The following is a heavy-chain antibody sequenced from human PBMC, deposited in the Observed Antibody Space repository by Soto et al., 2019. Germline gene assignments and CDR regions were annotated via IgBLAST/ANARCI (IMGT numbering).Heavy chain of an antibody. V-gene: IGHV4-59*01. CDR1: GGSISSYY. D-gene: IGHD5-12*01. CDR2: IYYSGST. J-gene: IGHJ4*02. CDR3: ARDSKRGYSGYDKLDY. Sequence: PSETLSLTCTVSGGSISSYYWSWIRQPPGKGLEWIGYIYYSGSTNSNPSLKSRVTISVDTSKNQFSLKLSSVTAADTAVCYCARDSKRGYSGYDKLDYWGQGTLVTVSS.